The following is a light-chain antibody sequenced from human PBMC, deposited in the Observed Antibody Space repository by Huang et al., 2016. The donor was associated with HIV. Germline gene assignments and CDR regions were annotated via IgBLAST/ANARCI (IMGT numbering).Light chain of an antibody. Sequence: AIRLTQSPSSLSASTGDRVTITCRASPGISSYVAWYQQKPGKAPKLLISSASTLQSGVPSRFSGSGFGTDFTLTISSLQSEDLGTYHCQQYYTYPHSFGQGTKLEIK. CDR1: PGISSY. CDR3: QQYYTYPHS. CDR2: SAS. V-gene: IGKV1-8*01. J-gene: IGKJ2*03.